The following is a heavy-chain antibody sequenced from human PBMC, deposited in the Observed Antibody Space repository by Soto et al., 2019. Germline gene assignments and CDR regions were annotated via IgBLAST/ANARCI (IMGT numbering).Heavy chain of an antibody. D-gene: IGHD2-2*02. CDR3: ALPIRRPTNYYYYGMDV. V-gene: IGHV3-66*01. CDR1: GFTVSSNY. Sequence: HPGGSLRLSCVVSGFTVSSNYMSWVRQAPGKGLEWVSVIYRAGSTYYADSVKGRFTIFRDNSKNTLYLQMNSLRAEDTAVYYCALPIRRPTNYYYYGMDVWGQGTTVTVSS. J-gene: IGHJ6*02. CDR2: IYRAGST.